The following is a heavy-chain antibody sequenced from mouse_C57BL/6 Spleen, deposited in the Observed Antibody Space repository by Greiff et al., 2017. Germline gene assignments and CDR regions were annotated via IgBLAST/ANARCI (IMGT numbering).Heavy chain of an antibody. CDR1: GYTFTSYW. V-gene: IGHV1-64*01. D-gene: IGHD1-1*01. CDR2: IHPNSGST. Sequence: QVQLKQSGAELVKPGASVKLSCKASGYTFTSYWMHWVKQRPGQGLEWIGMIHPNSGSTNYNEKFKSKATLTVDKSSSTAYMQLSSLTSEDSAVYYCARPLITTVDYAMDYWGQGTSVTVSS. CDR3: ARPLITTVDYAMDY. J-gene: IGHJ4*01.